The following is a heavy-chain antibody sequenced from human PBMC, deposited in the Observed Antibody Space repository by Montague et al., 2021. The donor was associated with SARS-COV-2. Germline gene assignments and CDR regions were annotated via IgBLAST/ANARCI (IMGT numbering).Heavy chain of an antibody. CDR3: ATQEDPSGWIPGPFDF. V-gene: IGHV4-59*05. CDR1: GGSFSDYF. Sequence: ETLSLTCAVYGGSFSDYFWTWIRQPPGKGLEWIGSIYYRGSTYYNPSLKSRVFISVDTSKNQLSLTLTSVTAADTAVYYCATQEDPSGWIPGPFDFWGQGTLLSVSS. CDR2: IYYRGST. D-gene: IGHD6-19*01. J-gene: IGHJ4*02.